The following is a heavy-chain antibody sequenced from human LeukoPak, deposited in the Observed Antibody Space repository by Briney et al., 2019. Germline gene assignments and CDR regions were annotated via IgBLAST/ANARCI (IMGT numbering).Heavy chain of an antibody. CDR1: GFTFSNYW. D-gene: IGHD7-27*01. J-gene: IGHJ2*01. V-gene: IGHV3-74*01. CDR3: ASFFLGSWYFDL. CDR2: INSNRSST. Sequence: PGGSLRLSCAASGFTFSNYWMHWVRQAPGKGLVWVSRINSNRSSTSYVDSVKGRFTISRDNAKNTLYLEMNSLRAEDTAVYYCASFFLGSWYFDLWGRGTLVTVSS.